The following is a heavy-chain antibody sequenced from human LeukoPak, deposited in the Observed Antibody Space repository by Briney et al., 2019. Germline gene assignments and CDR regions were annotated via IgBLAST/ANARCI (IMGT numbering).Heavy chain of an antibody. Sequence: PSETLSLTCTVSGASISSGGYYLSWIRQPPGKGLEWIGYIYYSGSTNYNPSLKSRVTISVDTSKNQFSLKLSSVTAADTAVYYCARELGDGTEFDYWGQGTLVTVSS. CDR1: GASISSGGYY. CDR2: IYYSGST. V-gene: IGHV4-61*08. J-gene: IGHJ4*02. CDR3: ARELGDGTEFDY. D-gene: IGHD3-16*01.